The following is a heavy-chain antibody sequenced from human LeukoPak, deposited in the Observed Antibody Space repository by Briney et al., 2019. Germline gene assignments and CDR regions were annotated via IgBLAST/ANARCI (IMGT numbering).Heavy chain of an antibody. V-gene: IGHV4-59*01. CDR2: IYYSGST. J-gene: IGHJ3*02. CDR3: ARDPQIYGDYVDVAFDI. Sequence: SETLSLTCTVSGGSISSYYWSWIRQPPGKGLEWIGYIYYSGSTNYNPSLKSRVTISVDTSKNQFSLKLSSVTAADTAVYYCARDPQIYGDYVDVAFDIWGQGTMVTVSS. D-gene: IGHD4-17*01. CDR1: GGSISSYY.